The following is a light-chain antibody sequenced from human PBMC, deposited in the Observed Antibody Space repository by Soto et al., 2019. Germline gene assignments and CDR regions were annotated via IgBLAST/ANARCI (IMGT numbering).Light chain of an antibody. J-gene: IGLJ2*01. Sequence: QSALTQPASVSGSPGQSITISCTGTSSDVGGYNYVSWYQQHPCKAPKLIIYGVSSRPSGVSNRFSGSKSGNTASLTISGLQAEDEADYYCSSYTSSSTLVVFGGGTKLTVL. V-gene: IGLV2-14*01. CDR3: SSYTSSSTLVV. CDR2: GVS. CDR1: SSDVGGYNY.